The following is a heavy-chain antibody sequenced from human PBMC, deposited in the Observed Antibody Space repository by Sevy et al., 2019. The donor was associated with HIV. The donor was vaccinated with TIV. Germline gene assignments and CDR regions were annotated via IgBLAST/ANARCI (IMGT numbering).Heavy chain of an antibody. J-gene: IGHJ5*02. CDR2: INESGNT. D-gene: IGHD2-2*01. CDR1: DGSFSGYY. V-gene: IGHV4-34*01. CDR3: ARSPPVVVVPGAPSWFDP. Sequence: SETLSLTCAVHDGSFSGYYWNWIRQLPGKGLEWIGEINESGNTNYNPSLKSRVTISVDTSKKEFSLKLNSVTAADTAVYFCARSPPVVVVPGAPSWFDPWGQGTLVTVSS.